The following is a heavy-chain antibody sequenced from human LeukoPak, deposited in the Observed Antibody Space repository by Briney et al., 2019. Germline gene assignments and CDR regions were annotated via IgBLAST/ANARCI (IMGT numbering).Heavy chain of an antibody. V-gene: IGHV1-3*02. D-gene: IGHD1-1*01. J-gene: IGHJ4*02. CDR3: ARDQGSLTRSWYTGY. Sequence: ASVKVSCKASGYTFTSYAMHWVRQAPGQRLEWMGWSNAGNGNTKYSQEFQGRVTITRDTSASTAYVELSRLRSDDTAVYYCARDQGSLTRSWYTGYWGQGTQVTVSS. CDR1: GYTFTSYA. CDR2: SNAGNGNT.